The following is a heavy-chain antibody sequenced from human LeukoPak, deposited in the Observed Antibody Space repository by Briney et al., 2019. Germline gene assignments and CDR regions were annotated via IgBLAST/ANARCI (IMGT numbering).Heavy chain of an antibody. J-gene: IGHJ4*02. V-gene: IGHV3-74*01. Sequence: PGGSLRLSCAASGFSFSSYEMNWVRQAPGKGLVWVSRINGDGRSTTYADSVKGRFTISRDNAENTLYPQMNSLRADDTAVYYCARDFMYNTNCVGCWGQGTLVTVSS. CDR1: GFSFSSYE. D-gene: IGHD2-2*01. CDR2: INGDGRST. CDR3: ARDFMYNTNCVGC.